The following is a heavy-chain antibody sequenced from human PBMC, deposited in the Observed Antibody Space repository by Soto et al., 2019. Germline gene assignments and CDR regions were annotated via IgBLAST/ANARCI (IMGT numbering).Heavy chain of an antibody. CDR1: GFTLRCYH. CDR2: ISSVGTYI. Sequence: GVLRLSCAASGFTLRCYHVNGVRQAPGKGLEWVSSISSVGTYIYYADSLKDRFTISRDNAKNSLYLQMNSLRAEDTAVYYCARGPSRYFDWLLFNYFDYWGQGTLVTVSS. D-gene: IGHD3-9*01. V-gene: IGHV3-21*04. CDR3: ARGPSRYFDWLLFNYFDY. J-gene: IGHJ4*02.